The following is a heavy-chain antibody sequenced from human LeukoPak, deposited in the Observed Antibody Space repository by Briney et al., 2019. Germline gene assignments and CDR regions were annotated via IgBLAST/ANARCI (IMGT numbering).Heavy chain of an antibody. CDR1: GFTFSSYA. CDR2: ISGSGGST. D-gene: IGHD6-13*01. Sequence: PGGSLRLSCAASGFTFSSYAMSWVRQPPGKGREWVSAISGSGGSTYYADSVKGRFTISRDNSKNTLYLQMNSLRAEDTAVYYCARVAAAGSWFDPWGQGTLDTVSS. CDR3: ARVAAAGSWFDP. V-gene: IGHV3-23*01. J-gene: IGHJ5*02.